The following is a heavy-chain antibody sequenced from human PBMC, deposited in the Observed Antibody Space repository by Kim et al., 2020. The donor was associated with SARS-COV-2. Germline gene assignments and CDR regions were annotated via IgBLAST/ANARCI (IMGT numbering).Heavy chain of an antibody. CDR3: ARDDCSGGSCCGY. J-gene: IGHJ4*02. D-gene: IGHD2-15*01. CDR1: GGSISSSSYY. CDR2: VYYSGST. Sequence: SETLSLTCTVSGGSISSSSYYWGWIRQRPGKGLEWIGSVYYSGSTYYNPSLKSRVTISVDTSKNQFSLKLSSVTAADTAVYYCARDDCSGGSCCGYWGQGTLVTVSS. V-gene: IGHV4-39*07.